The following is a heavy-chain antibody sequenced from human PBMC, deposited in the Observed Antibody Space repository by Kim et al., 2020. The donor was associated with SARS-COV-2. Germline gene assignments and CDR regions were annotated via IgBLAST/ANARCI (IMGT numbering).Heavy chain of an antibody. Sequence: GGSLRLSCAASGFTVSSNYMSWVRQAPGKGLEWVSVIYSGGSTYYADSVKGRFTISRDNSKNTLYLQMNSLRAEDTAVYYCWCEQQWLANDAFDIWGQGTMVTVSS. D-gene: IGHD6-19*01. V-gene: IGHV3-66*01. CDR1: GFTVSSNY. CDR3: WCEQQWLANDAFDI. J-gene: IGHJ3*02. CDR2: IYSGGST.